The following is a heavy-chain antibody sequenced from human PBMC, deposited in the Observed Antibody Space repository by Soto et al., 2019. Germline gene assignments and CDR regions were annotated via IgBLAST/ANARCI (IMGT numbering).Heavy chain of an antibody. Sequence: QVQLVQSGAEVKKPGSSVKVSCKASGGTFSTDSISWVRQAPGQGLEWMGGIIPMFGTANNAQKFQGRVTITGDESTSTAYMELSSLRSEDTAVYFCAREIDGYYGMDVWGQGTTVTVAS. J-gene: IGHJ6*02. CDR3: AREIDGYYGMDV. V-gene: IGHV1-69*12. CDR2: IIPMFGTA. CDR1: GGTFSTDS.